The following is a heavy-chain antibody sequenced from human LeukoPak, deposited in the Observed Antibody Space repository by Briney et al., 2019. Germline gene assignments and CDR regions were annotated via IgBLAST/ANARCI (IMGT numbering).Heavy chain of an antibody. D-gene: IGHD5-18*01. CDR3: ARAMVTTGWGFYYYYMDV. V-gene: IGHV3-23*01. Sequence: GGSLRLSCAASGFTFSSYGMSWVRQAPGKGLEWVSAISGSGGSTYYADSVKGRFTISRDNSKNTLYLQMNSLRAEDTAVYYCARAMVTTGWGFYYYYMDVWGKGTTVTISS. J-gene: IGHJ6*03. CDR2: ISGSGGST. CDR1: GFTFSSYG.